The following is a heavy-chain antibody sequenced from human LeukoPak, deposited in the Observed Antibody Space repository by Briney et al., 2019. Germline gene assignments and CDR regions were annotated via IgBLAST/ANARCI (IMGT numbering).Heavy chain of an antibody. J-gene: IGHJ4*02. CDR2: ISSRSSTI. CDR3: AKDMATFDSSSSRGMNY. V-gene: IGHV3-48*04. Sequence: PGGSLRLSCAASGFTFSNFGVNWVRQAPGKGLEWVSYISSRSSTIYYADSVKGRCTISRDNAKNSLYLQMNSLRAEDTALYYCAKDMATFDSSSSRGMNYWGQGTLVTVSS. CDR1: GFTFSNFG. D-gene: IGHD6-6*01.